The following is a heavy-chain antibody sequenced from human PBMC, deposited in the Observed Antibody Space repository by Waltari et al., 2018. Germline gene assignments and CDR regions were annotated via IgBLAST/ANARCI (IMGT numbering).Heavy chain of an antibody. D-gene: IGHD1-26*01. CDR3: AKDSGSGGYAFDV. V-gene: IGHV3-30*02. CDR1: GFTFNKNN. CDR2: ILYDGSAA. Sequence: QMYLVESGGTVVQPGTSLTLSCAAPGFTFNKNNMTWVRRAPGKGLEWVSFILYDGSAASYADSVKGRFTISRDNSKHTIFLQMIGLKVEDTAVYFCAKDSGSGGYAFDVWGQGTMVTVSS. J-gene: IGHJ3*01.